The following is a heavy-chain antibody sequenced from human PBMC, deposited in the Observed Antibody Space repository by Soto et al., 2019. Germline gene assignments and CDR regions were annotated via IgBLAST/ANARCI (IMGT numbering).Heavy chain of an antibody. V-gene: IGHV3-30*18. Sequence: GGSLRLSCAASGFTFSSYGMHWVRQAPGKGLEWVAVISYDGSNKYYADSVKGRFTISRDNSKNTLYLQMNSLRAEDTAVYYCAKEVVPAAPPYYYYGMDVWGQGTTVTVS. D-gene: IGHD2-2*01. CDR2: ISYDGSNK. CDR1: GFTFSSYG. CDR3: AKEVVPAAPPYYYYGMDV. J-gene: IGHJ6*02.